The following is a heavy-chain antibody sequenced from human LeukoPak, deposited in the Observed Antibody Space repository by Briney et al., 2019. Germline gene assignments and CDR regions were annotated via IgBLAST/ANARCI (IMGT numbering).Heavy chain of an antibody. Sequence: SQTLSLTCTVSGGSISSGGYYWSWIRQHPGKGLEWIGYIYYSGGTYYNPSLKSRVTMSVDTSKNQFSLKLSSVTAADTAVYYCAMAPITFGGVIDYFDYWGQGTLVTVSS. J-gene: IGHJ4*02. CDR2: IYYSGGT. CDR3: AMAPITFGGVIDYFDY. CDR1: GGSISSGGYY. D-gene: IGHD3-16*02. V-gene: IGHV4-31*03.